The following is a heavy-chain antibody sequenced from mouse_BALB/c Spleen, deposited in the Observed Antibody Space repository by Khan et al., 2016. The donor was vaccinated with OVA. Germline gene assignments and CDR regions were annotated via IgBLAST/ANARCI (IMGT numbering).Heavy chain of an antibody. Sequence: EVQLVESGGGLVQPGGSRKLSCAASGFTFSSFGMHWVRQAPKKGLEWVAYISSGSSTIYYVDTVKGRFTISRDNPKNTLFLQMTSLRSEDKAMYYCARSGGNFHWYFDVWGAGTSVTVSS. CDR1: GFTFSSFG. J-gene: IGHJ1*01. V-gene: IGHV5-17*02. CDR2: ISSGSSTI. CDR3: ARSGGNFHWYFDV. D-gene: IGHD2-1*01.